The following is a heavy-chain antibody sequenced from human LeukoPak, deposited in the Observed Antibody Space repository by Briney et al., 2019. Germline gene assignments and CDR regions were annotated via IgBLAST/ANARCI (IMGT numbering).Heavy chain of an antibody. CDR1: GDSIRNYY. V-gene: IGHV4-4*07. CDR2: VYVSGAT. Sequence: SETLSLTCTVSGDSIRNYYWNWMRQPAGKGLEWIGRVYVSGATNYNPSLQSRISMSVDTSRNQFSLKLSSVTAADTAVYYCARDKGVEAYRSGYFPFDDWGQGTLVTVSS. J-gene: IGHJ4*02. D-gene: IGHD3-16*02. CDR3: ARDKGVEAYRSGYFPFDD.